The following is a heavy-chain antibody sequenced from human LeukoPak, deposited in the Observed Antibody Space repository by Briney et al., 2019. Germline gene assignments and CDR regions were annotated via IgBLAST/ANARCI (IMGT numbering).Heavy chain of an antibody. CDR3: ARGDYYDGGGRNWFDV. Sequence: SETLSLTCTVSGGSFSGSYWSWIRQPPGKGLEWIGYIYYSGTTNYNPSLMSRVTISIDTSKEQFSLRLSSVTAADTAIYFCARGDYYDGGGRNWFDVWGQGTLVTVSS. D-gene: IGHD3-16*01. J-gene: IGHJ5*02. CDR1: GGSFSGSY. CDR2: IYYSGTT. V-gene: IGHV4-59*12.